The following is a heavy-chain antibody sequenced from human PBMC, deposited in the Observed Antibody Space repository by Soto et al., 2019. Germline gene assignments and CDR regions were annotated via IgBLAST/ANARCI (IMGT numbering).Heavy chain of an antibody. CDR1: GFTFSSYA. Sequence: EVQLLESGGGLVQPGGSLRLSCAASGFTFSSYAMSWVRQAPGKGLEWVSAISGSGGSTYHADSVKGRFTISRNNSKNTLYLQMNSLRAEDTAVYYCAKDYYDSSGYPPDLAFDIWGQGTMVTVSS. CDR2: ISGSGGST. D-gene: IGHD3-22*01. V-gene: IGHV3-23*01. J-gene: IGHJ3*02. CDR3: AKDYYDSSGYPPDLAFDI.